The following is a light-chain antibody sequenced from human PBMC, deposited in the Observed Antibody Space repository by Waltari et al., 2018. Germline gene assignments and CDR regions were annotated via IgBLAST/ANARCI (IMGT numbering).Light chain of an antibody. V-gene: IGLV7-43*01. CDR3: LLYYGGAWV. J-gene: IGLJ3*02. CDR2: RTS. Sequence: QTVVTQEPSLTVSPGGTVTPTCASSTGAVTSGFYPNWFQQNPGQTPRSSIYRTSNRHSWTPARFSCSLFGGKAVRTLGDVQPEDEGDYYCLLYYGGAWVFGGGTRLTVL. CDR1: TGAVTSGFY.